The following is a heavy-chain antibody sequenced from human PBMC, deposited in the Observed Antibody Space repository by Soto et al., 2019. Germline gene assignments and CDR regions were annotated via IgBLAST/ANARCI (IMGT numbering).Heavy chain of an antibody. CDR3: ARSQGSSTSLEIYYYYYYGMDV. D-gene: IGHD2-2*01. Sequence: QVQLVQSGAEVKKPGSSVKVSCKASGGTFSSYAISWVRHAPGQGLEWMGGIIPISDTTNYAQNYQGRVTITADESTSTAYMEPSSLRSEDTAVYYCARSQGSSTSLEIYYYYYYGMDVWGQGTTVTVSS. J-gene: IGHJ6*02. CDR1: GGTFSSYA. CDR2: IIPISDTT. V-gene: IGHV1-69*01.